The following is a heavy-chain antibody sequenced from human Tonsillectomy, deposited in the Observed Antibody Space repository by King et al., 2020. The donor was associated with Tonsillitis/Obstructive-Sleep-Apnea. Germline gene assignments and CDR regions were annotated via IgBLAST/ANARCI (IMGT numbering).Heavy chain of an antibody. CDR1: GFTFSSYP. Sequence: VQLVESGGGVVQPGRSLRLSCAASGFTFSSYPMHWVRQAPGKGLAWVAVISSDGTNKYSSASVKVRFTISRDNSKNTLILKMNSLRAEDTAVYYCARGGGRGSSSRYYFDYWGQGTLVTVSS. CDR2: ISSDGTNK. CDR3: ARGGGRGSSSRYYFDY. V-gene: IGHV3-30*01. D-gene: IGHD6-6*01. J-gene: IGHJ4*02.